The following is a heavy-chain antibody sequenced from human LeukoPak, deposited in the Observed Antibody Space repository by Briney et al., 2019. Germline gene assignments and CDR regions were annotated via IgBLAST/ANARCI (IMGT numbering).Heavy chain of an antibody. Sequence: SETLSLTCAVYGGSFSAYYWTWFRQPPGEGLEWIGEINHSGNTNYNPSLESRVSISVDTSKNQFSLKLNSVTAADTAVYYCARELWFVNAPGSWFDPWGQGTLVTASS. CDR1: GGSFSAYY. J-gene: IGHJ5*02. V-gene: IGHV4-34*01. CDR3: ARELWFVNAPGSWFDP. CDR2: INHSGNT. D-gene: IGHD3-10*01.